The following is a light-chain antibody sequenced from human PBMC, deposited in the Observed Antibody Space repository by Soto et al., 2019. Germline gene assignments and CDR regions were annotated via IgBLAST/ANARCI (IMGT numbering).Light chain of an antibody. CDR3: SSYTTSGTLV. V-gene: IGLV2-14*01. CDR2: EVS. Sequence: ALTQPTSVSGSPGQSITISCTGTSSDVGGYNYVSWYQQHPGKVPKVMIFEVSNRPSGISHRFSGSKSGNTASLTISGLQAEDEADYYCSSYTTSGTLVFGGGTKVTVL. J-gene: IGLJ2*01. CDR1: SSDVGGYNY.